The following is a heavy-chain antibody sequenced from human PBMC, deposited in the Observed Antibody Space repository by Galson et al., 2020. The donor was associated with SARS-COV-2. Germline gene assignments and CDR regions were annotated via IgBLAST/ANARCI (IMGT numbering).Heavy chain of an antibody. V-gene: IGHV3-9*01. D-gene: IGHD3-9*01. CDR1: GFTFDDYA. CDR3: GKVRRRSDWLLSGLDY. J-gene: IGHJ4*02. Sequence: SLKISCSASGFTFDDYAKHWVRQRPGKGLEWVSGITWHSGTLDYADSVKGRFTISRDNAKHSLYLQMNSPRPDDTAFYYCGKVRRRSDWLLSGLDYWGQGALVTVSS. CDR2: ITWHSGTL.